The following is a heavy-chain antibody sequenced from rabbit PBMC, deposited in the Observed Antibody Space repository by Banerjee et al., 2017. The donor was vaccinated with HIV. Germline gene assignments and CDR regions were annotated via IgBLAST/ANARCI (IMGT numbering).Heavy chain of an antibody. V-gene: IGHV1S45*01. CDR1: GFSFSNKAV. D-gene: IGHD4-1*01. J-gene: IGHJ4*01. Sequence: QEQLVESGGGLVKPGASLTLTCKASGFSFSNKAVMCWVRQAPGKGLEWIACINAVTGKAVYASWAKGRITFSKTSSTTVTLQMNSLTAADTATYFCVREVAARFSLWGPGSLVTVS. CDR2: INAVTGKA. CDR3: VREVAARFSL.